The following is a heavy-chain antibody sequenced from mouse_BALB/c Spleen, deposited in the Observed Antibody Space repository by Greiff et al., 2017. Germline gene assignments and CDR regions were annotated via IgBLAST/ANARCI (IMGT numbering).Heavy chain of an antibody. CDR2: ISYSGST. CDR3: APTGRDYAMDY. V-gene: IGHV3-2*02. CDR1: GYSITSDYA. J-gene: IGHJ4*01. D-gene: IGHD4-1*02. Sequence: EVQLQQSGPGLVKPSQSLSLTCTVTGYSITSDYAWNWIRQFPGNKLEWMGYISYSGSTSYNPSLKSRISITRDTSKNQFFLQLNSVTTEDTATYYCAPTGRDYAMDYWGQGTSVTVSS.